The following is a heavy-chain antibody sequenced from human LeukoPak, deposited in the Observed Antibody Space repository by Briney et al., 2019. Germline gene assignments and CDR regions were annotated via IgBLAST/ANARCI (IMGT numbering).Heavy chain of an antibody. D-gene: IGHD5-12*01. CDR1: GFTFSSYA. Sequence: PGGSLRLSCAASGFTFSSYAMSWVRQTPGKGLEWVSAISGSGGSTYYADSVKGRFTISRDNSKNTLYLQMNSLRAEDTAVYYCARSRGNGYNDDYWGQGTLVTASS. V-gene: IGHV3-23*01. J-gene: IGHJ4*02. CDR2: ISGSGGST. CDR3: ARSRGNGYNDDY.